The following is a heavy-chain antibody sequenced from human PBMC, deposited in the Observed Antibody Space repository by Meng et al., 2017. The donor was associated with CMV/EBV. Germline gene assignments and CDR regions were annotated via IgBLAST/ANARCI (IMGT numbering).Heavy chain of an antibody. V-gene: IGHV3-66*01. D-gene: IGHD6-19*01. CDR3: ASYSSGWYIQH. J-gene: IGHJ1*01. CDR1: GFTVSSNY. CDR2: IYSGGST. Sequence: EVQLVESGGGLVQPGGSLRLYCAASGFTVSSNYMSWVRQAPGKGLEWVSVIYSGGSTYYADSVKGRFTISRDNSKNTLYLQMNSLRAEDTAVYYCASYSSGWYIQHWGQGTLVTVSS.